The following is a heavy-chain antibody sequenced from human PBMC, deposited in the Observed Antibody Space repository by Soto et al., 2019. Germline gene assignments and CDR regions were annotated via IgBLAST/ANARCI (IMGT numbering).Heavy chain of an antibody. D-gene: IGHD6-6*01. CDR2: ISSRSYNI. CDR1: GFTFSTYS. V-gene: IGHV3-48*02. Sequence: EVQLVESGGGLVQPGGSLRLSCAASGFTFSTYSMNWVRQAPGKGLGWVSYISSRSYNIYYLDFGKGPFTIARDNAKNSLYLPTDSLRDEDTAVYYCARGGSSSDNGMDVWGQGTTVTVSS. CDR3: ARGGSSSDNGMDV. J-gene: IGHJ6*02.